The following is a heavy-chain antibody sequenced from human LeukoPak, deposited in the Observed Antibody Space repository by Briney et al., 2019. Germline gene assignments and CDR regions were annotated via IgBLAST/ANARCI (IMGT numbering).Heavy chain of an antibody. CDR1: GYSFTNYW. Sequence: PGESLKISCKHSGYSFTNYWVAWVRPMPGKGLEWMGIIYPSDSDTRYSPSFQGQVTMSADKSISTAYLQWSSLKASDTAMYYCARLPPAGSFDYWGQGTLVTVSA. V-gene: IGHV5-51*01. J-gene: IGHJ4*02. CDR2: IYPSDSDT. D-gene: IGHD6-13*01. CDR3: ARLPPAGSFDY.